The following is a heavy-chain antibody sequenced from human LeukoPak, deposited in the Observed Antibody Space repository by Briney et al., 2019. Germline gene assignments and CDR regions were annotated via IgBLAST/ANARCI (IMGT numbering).Heavy chain of an antibody. CDR2: IRYDGSNK. J-gene: IGHJ4*02. D-gene: IGHD3-10*01. CDR1: GFTFSSYG. Sequence: PGGSLRLSCVASGFTFSSYGMHWVRQAPGKGLEWVAFIRYDGSNKYYADSVKGRFTISRDNTKNTLYLQMNSLRDEDTAVYYCAKDPGAHYYGSGSYRRGSYFDYWGQGTLVTVSS. CDR3: AKDPGAHYYGSGSYRRGSYFDY. V-gene: IGHV3-30*02.